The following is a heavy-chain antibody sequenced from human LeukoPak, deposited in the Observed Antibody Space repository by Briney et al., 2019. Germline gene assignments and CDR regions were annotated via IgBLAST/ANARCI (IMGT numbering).Heavy chain of an antibody. CDR3: ARDRRFLEWLSRRADNRNYYYCGMDV. CDR2: ISSSGSTI. J-gene: IGHJ6*01. CDR1: GFTFSDYY. D-gene: IGHD3-3*01. V-gene: IGHV3-11*01. Sequence: GGSLRLSCAASGFTFSDYYTSWIRQAPGEGLEWVSYISSSGSTIYYADSVKGRFTISRDNAKNSLYLQMKSLRAEETAVYYCARDRRFLEWLSRRADNRNYYYCGMDVWGQGTTVTVSS.